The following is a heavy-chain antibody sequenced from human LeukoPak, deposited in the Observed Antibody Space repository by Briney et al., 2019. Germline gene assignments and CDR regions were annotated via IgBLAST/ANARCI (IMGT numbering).Heavy chain of an antibody. CDR1: GFTVADYT. V-gene: IGHV3-49*04. J-gene: IGHJ4*02. CDR2: IRSETYGGTP. Sequence: GGSLRLSCTASGFTVADYTTTWVCHAPGQGLEWVGFIRSETYGGTPEYAAPVKGRLTISTDDSKSIAYLQMNGLKTEDTAVYYCTRDQTPYYWGQGTLVTVSS. CDR3: TRDQTPYY.